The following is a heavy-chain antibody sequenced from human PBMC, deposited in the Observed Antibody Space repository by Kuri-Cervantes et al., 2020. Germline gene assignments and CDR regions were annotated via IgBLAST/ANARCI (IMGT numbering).Heavy chain of an antibody. Sequence: SETLSLTCTVSGASISSGDYYWSWVRQPPGKGLEWIGEINHSGDTNYNPSLNSRVTISVDTSRNQFSLKLNSVTAADTAVYYCARAVGATIRGQFDYWGQGALVTVSS. CDR3: ARAVGATIRGQFDY. D-gene: IGHD1-26*01. CDR2: INHSGDT. J-gene: IGHJ4*02. CDR1: GASISSGDYY. V-gene: IGHV4-61*08.